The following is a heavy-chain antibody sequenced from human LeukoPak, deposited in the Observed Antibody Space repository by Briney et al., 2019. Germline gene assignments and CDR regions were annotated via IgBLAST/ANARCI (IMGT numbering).Heavy chain of an antibody. D-gene: IGHD3-10*01. V-gene: IGHV4-38-2*02. CDR2: IYHSGST. CDR1: GYSISSGYY. J-gene: IGHJ4*02. CDR3: ARLTMIRGVLRYFDY. Sequence: PSETLSLTCTVSGYSISSGYYWGWIRQPPGKGLEWIGSIYHSGSTYYNPSLKSRVTISVDTSKNQFSLKLSSVTAADTAVYYCARLTMIRGVLRYFDYWGQGTLVTVSS.